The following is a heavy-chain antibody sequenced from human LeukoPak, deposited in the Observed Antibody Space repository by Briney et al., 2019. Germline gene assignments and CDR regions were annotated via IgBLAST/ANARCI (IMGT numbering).Heavy chain of an antibody. V-gene: IGHV3-33*06. Sequence: GGSLRLSCAASRFTFSSYGMHWVRQAPGKGREWVAVIWYDGSNKYYADSVEGRFTISRDNSKNTLYLQMNSLRAEDTAVYYCAKIGVQLWLLDYYYYMDVWGKGTTVTVSS. CDR1: RFTFSSYG. CDR2: IWYDGSNK. CDR3: AKIGVQLWLLDYYYYMDV. D-gene: IGHD5-18*01. J-gene: IGHJ6*03.